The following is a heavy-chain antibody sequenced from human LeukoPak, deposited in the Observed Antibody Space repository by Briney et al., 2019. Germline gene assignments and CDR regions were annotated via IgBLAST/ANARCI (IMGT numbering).Heavy chain of an antibody. CDR2: INPNSGGT. CDR3: ARGDYGHYDSSDYYSSPLDI. V-gene: IGHV1-2*02. D-gene: IGHD3-22*01. Sequence: ASVKVSCKASGYTFTSNYIYWVRQAPGQGLEWMGWINPNSGGTNYAQKFQGRVIMTRDMSITTAYMELTSLRSDDTALYYCARGDYGHYDSSDYYSSPLDIRGQGTMVTVS. J-gene: IGHJ3*02. CDR1: GYTFTSNY.